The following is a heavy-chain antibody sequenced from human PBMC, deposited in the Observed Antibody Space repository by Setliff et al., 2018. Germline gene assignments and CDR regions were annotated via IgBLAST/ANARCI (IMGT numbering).Heavy chain of an antibody. Sequence: SETLSLTCTVSGGSVNNSHDYWGWIRRPPGKGLEWIGSAFSGGSTYYSPSLKSRLTISVDTSKNQFSLKVSSVTAADTAVYYCARSFSRREKFLLDYWGQGALVTVSS. J-gene: IGHJ4*02. CDR1: GGSVNNSHDY. CDR3: ARSFSRREKFLLDY. V-gene: IGHV4-39*01. CDR2: AFSGGST.